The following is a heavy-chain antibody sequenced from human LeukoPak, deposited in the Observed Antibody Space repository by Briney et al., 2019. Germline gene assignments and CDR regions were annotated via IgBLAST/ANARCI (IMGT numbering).Heavy chain of an antibody. CDR1: GFTFSSYW. V-gene: IGHV3-74*01. J-gene: IGHJ4*02. D-gene: IGHD1-26*01. Sequence: GGSLRLSCAASGFTFSSYWMHWVRQAPGKGVEWVSRIRGDGGTTSYADSVRGRFTISRDNANNMLYLQMNSLRVEDTAVYYCARDENSGSYTLDYWGQGTLVTVSS. CDR3: ARDENSGSYTLDY. CDR2: IRGDGGTT.